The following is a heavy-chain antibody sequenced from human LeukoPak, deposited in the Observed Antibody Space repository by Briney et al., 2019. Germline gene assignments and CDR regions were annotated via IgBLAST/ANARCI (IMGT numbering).Heavy chain of an antibody. D-gene: IGHD5-18*01. CDR2: ISGSGGST. Sequence: GGSLRLSCAASGFTFSSYAMSWVRQAPGKGLEWVSAISGSGGSTYYADSVKGRFTISRDNSKNTLYLQMNSLRAEDTAVYYCAHTTWIQLWLLVDYWGQGTLVTVSS. V-gene: IGHV3-23*01. CDR1: GFTFSSYA. J-gene: IGHJ4*02. CDR3: AHTTWIQLWLLVDY.